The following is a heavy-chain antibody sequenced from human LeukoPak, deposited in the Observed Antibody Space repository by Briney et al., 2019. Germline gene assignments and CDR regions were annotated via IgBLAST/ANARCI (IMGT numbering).Heavy chain of an antibody. Sequence: SETLSLTCTVSGGSISSYYWSWIRQPLGKGLEWIGYIYHTGSTYYNPSLKSRVTISVDTSKNQFSLRLSSVTAADTAVYYCARLQYCSGTSCYWFDPWGQGTLVTVSS. V-gene: IGHV4-59*12. D-gene: IGHD2-2*01. CDR1: GGSISSYY. J-gene: IGHJ5*02. CDR3: ARLQYCSGTSCYWFDP. CDR2: IYHTGST.